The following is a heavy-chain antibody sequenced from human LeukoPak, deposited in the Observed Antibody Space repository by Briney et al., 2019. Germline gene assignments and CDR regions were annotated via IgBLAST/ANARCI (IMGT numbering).Heavy chain of an antibody. D-gene: IGHD1-26*01. CDR3: AKAIRGSYLDY. J-gene: IGHJ4*02. V-gene: IGHV3-9*01. Sequence: GRSLRLSCAASGFTFDDYAMHWVRQAPGKGLEWVSGISWNSGSIGYADSVKGRFTISRDSAKNSLYLQMNSLRAEDTALYYCAKAIRGSYLDYWGQGTLVTVSS. CDR1: GFTFDDYA. CDR2: ISWNSGSI.